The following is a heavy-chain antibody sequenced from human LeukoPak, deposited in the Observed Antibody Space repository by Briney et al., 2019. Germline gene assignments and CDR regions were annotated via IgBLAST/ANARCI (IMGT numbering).Heavy chain of an antibody. CDR2: ISGSGGSI. J-gene: IGHJ4*02. Sequence: GGSLRLSCAASGFTFSNYAMSLVRQAPGKGLEWVSVISGSGGSIYYADAVQGRFTISRDNSKTTLHLQMNNLRAGDTALYYCAKDRVDTSMASFDFWGQGTLVTVSS. D-gene: IGHD5-18*01. CDR3: AKDRVDTSMASFDF. CDR1: GFTFSNYA. V-gene: IGHV3-23*01.